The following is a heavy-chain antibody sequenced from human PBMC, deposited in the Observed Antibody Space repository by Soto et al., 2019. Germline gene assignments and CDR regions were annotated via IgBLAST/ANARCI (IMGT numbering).Heavy chain of an antibody. Sequence: ASVKVSCKAPGYTFTSYDINWVRQATGQGLERMGWMNPNSGNTGYAQKFQGRVTMTRNTSISTAYMELSSLRSEDTAVYYCARGIIAAAGTGGDYYYYYMDVWGKGTTVTVSS. D-gene: IGHD6-13*01. V-gene: IGHV1-8*01. CDR1: GYTFTSYD. CDR2: MNPNSGNT. J-gene: IGHJ6*03. CDR3: ARGIIAAAGTGGDYYYYYMDV.